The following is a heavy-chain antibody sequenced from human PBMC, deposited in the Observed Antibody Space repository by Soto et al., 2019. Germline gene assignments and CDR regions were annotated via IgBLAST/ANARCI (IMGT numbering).Heavy chain of an antibody. J-gene: IGHJ4*02. CDR2: IIPIFGTA. Sequence: QVQLVQSGAEVKKPGSSVKVSCKASGGTFSSYAISWVRQAPGQGLEWKGGIIPIFGTATYAQKFQGRVTITADESTSTAYMELSSLRSEDTAVYYCARDHQAGRDWGYVLDYWGQGTLVTVSS. CDR3: ARDHQAGRDWGYVLDY. D-gene: IGHD7-27*01. CDR1: GGTFSSYA. V-gene: IGHV1-69*01.